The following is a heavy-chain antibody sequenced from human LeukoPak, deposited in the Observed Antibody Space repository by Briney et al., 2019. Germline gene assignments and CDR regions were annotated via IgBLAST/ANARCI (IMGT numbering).Heavy chain of an antibody. CDR2: IKVDGSET. J-gene: IGHJ4*02. D-gene: IGHD4-11*01. CDR1: GFTFSNYW. V-gene: IGHV3-7*01. Sequence: GGSLRLSCAASGFTFSNYWMSWVRQVPGKGLEWLANIKVDGSETYYVDSLKGRFTISRDNAKNSVYLQMNSLRVEDTAVYYCARDGHWEVTRGHYFDYWGQGTLVTVSS. CDR3: ARDGHWEVTRGHYFDY.